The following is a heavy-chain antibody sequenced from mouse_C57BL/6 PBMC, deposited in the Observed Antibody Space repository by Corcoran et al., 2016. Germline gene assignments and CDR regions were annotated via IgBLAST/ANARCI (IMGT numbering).Heavy chain of an antibody. D-gene: IGHD4-1*01. J-gene: IGHJ1*03. CDR3: ARNWDRYFDV. V-gene: IGHV4-1*01. CDR2: INPDSSTI. CDR1: GIDFSRSW. Sequence: EVKLLQSGGGLVQPGGSLKLSCAASGIDFSRSWLSWVRRAPGKGLEWIGEINPDSSTINYAPSLKDKFIISRDNAKNSLYLQMSKVRSEDTALYYCARNWDRYFDVWGTGTTVTVSS.